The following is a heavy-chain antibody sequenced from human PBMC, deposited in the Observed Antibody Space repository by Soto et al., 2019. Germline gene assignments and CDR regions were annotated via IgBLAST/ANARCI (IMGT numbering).Heavy chain of an antibody. CDR1: GFTFNNYA. J-gene: IGHJ4*02. D-gene: IGHD1-1*01. V-gene: IGHV3-23*01. CDR2: IRGSGDKT. CDR3: AKAGEGCRYNFDY. Sequence: EVQLLESGGGLVQPGGSLTLSCAASGFTFNNYAMNWVRQAPGKGLEWVSAIRGSGDKTYYADSVKGRFTISRDISKNIVYLSMNSLRADATAVYYCAKAGEGCRYNFDYWGQGAVVTVSS.